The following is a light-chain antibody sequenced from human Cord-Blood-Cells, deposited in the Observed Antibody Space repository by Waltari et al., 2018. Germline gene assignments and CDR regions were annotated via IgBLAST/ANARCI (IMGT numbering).Light chain of an antibody. Sequence: QSALTQPASVSGSPGQSITISCTGTSSDVGGYNYVSWYQQHTGKAPNLMIYDVSKRPSGVSNRFSGSKSGNTASLTISGLQAEDEADYYCSSYTSSSNVVFGGGTKLTVL. CDR1: SSDVGGYNY. V-gene: IGLV2-14*01. CDR2: DVS. J-gene: IGLJ2*01. CDR3: SSYTSSSNVV.